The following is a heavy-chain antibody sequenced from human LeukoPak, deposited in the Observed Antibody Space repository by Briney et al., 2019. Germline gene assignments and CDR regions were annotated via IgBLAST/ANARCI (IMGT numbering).Heavy chain of an antibody. CDR3: ASKCSRTSCYYFVY. Sequence: GSSVKVSCKASGGTFSRYAISWVRQAAGQGLEWMGGIIPIFDSASYAQKFQCRVTITPDESTIITYIELTSIRSADKAVYYRASKCSRTSCYYFVYWRQGTLVSVSS. J-gene: IGHJ4*02. V-gene: IGHV1-69*01. D-gene: IGHD2-2*01. CDR2: IIPIFDSA. CDR1: GGTFSRYA.